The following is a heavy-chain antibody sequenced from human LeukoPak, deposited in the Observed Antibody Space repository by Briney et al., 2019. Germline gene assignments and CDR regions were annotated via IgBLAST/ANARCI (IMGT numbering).Heavy chain of an antibody. CDR3: ARDLLWFGELLDDY. D-gene: IGHD3-10*01. Sequence: GASVKVSCKAAGYTFTSYGISWVRQAPGQGLEWMGWISAYNGNTNYAQKLQGRVTMTTDTSTSTAYMELRSLRSDDTAVYYCARDLLWFGELLDDYWGQGTLVTVSS. V-gene: IGHV1-18*01. CDR2: ISAYNGNT. J-gene: IGHJ4*02. CDR1: GYTFTSYG.